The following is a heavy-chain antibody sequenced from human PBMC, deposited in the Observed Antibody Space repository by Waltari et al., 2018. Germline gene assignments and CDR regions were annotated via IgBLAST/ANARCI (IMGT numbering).Heavy chain of an antibody. J-gene: IGHJ4*02. CDR3: ARLPDISGWPFDY. D-gene: IGHD6-25*01. CDR2: ISYNGRT. V-gene: IGHV4-59*08. CDR1: TGSINSDY. Sequence: QVQLQESGPGLLKPSETLSLTCTVSTGSINSDYWTWIRQPPGKGLEWIGYISYNGRTEYNPSLKSRVTLSIDTSKKHCSLNLNSVTAADTAVYYCARLPDISGWPFDYWGQGTLVTVSS.